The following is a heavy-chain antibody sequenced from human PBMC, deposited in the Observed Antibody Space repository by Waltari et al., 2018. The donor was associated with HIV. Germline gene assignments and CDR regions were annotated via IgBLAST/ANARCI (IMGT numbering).Heavy chain of an antibody. Sequence: QVQLVQSGGGMIKPGRSLGLSCAASGFTSSNFGTHWVRQAPGKGLEWVAVISHHGRSDHYADSVKGRFTISRDNSKDTLFLEMDNVRPEDTSLYFCAKDRSDFWTGFLDHWGQGALVTVTS. V-gene: IGHV3-30*18. D-gene: IGHD3-3*01. J-gene: IGHJ4*02. CDR1: GFTSSNFG. CDR2: ISHHGRSD. CDR3: AKDRSDFWTGFLDH.